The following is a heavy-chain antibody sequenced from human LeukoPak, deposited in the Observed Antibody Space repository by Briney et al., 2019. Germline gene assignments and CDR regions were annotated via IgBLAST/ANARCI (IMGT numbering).Heavy chain of an antibody. CDR1: GGSISSGGYY. D-gene: IGHD3-16*01. CDR3: ARDAPNWDWFDP. V-gene: IGHV4-31*03. J-gene: IGHJ5*02. CDR2: IYYSGST. Sequence: SETLSLTCTVSGGSISSGGYYWSWIRQHPGKGLEWIGYIYYSGSTYYNPSLKSRVTISVDTSKNQFSLKLSSVTAADTAVYYCARDAPNWDWFDPWGQGTLVTVSS.